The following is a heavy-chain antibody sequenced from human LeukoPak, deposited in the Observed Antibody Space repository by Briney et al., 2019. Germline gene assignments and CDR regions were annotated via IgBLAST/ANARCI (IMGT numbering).Heavy chain of an antibody. Sequence: ASVKVSCKASGYTFTSYYMHWVRQAPGQGLEWMGIINPSGGSTSYAQKFQGRVTMTRDTSTSTVYMELSSLRSEDTAVYYCARGIAAGYYYYGMDVWGQGTTVTVSS. D-gene: IGHD6-13*01. J-gene: IGHJ6*02. CDR1: GYTFTSYY. CDR3: ARGIAAGYYYYGMDV. V-gene: IGHV1-46*01. CDR2: INPSGGST.